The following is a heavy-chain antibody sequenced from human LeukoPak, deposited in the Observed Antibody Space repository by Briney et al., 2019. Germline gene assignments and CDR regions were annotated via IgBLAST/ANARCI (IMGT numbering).Heavy chain of an antibody. V-gene: IGHV3-23*01. CDR1: GFTFSSYA. CDR3: AKSTTVVTPCFDY. D-gene: IGHD4-23*01. CDR2: ISGSGRST. J-gene: IGHJ4*02. Sequence: GGSLRLSCAASGFTFSSYAMTWVRQAPGKGLEWVSTISGSGRSTYYADSVKGRFTISRDNSKNTLYLQMNSLRAEDTAVYYCAKSTTVVTPCFDYWGQGTLVTVSS.